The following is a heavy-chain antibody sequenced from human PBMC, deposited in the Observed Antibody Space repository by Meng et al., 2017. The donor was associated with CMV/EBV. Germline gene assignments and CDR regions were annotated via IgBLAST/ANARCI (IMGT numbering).Heavy chain of an antibody. V-gene: IGHV3-7*01. D-gene: IGHD3-22*01. CDR3: ARDELYYYDSSGYKFDY. CDR2: IKQGGSEK. Sequence: GGSLRLSCAASGFTFSSYWMSWVRQAPGKGLEWVANIKQGGSEKYYVDSVKGRFTISRDNAKNSLYLQMNSLRAEDTAVYYCARDELYYYDSSGYKFDYWGQGTLVTVSS. J-gene: IGHJ4*02. CDR1: GFTFSSYW.